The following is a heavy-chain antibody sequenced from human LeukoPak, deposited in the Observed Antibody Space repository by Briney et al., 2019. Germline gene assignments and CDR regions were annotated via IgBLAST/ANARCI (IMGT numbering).Heavy chain of an antibody. Sequence: SETLSFTCAVYGGSFSGYYWSWIRQPPGKGLEWIGEINHSGSTNYNPSLKSRVTISVDTSKNQFSLKLSSVTAADTAVYYCARGRSRYFDWLFSPMYYFDYWGQGTLVTVSS. CDR2: INHSGST. V-gene: IGHV4-34*01. CDR1: GGSFSGYY. J-gene: IGHJ4*02. D-gene: IGHD3-9*01. CDR3: ARGRSRYFDWLFSPMYYFDY.